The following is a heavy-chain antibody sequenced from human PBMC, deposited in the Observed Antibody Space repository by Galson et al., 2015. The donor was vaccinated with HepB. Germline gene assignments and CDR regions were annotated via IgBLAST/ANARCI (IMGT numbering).Heavy chain of an antibody. D-gene: IGHD3-10*01. CDR3: AHTRRYDPGNFFPYPFDS. J-gene: IGHJ4*02. CDR2: IYWDDAK. V-gene: IGHV2-5*02. Sequence: PALVKPTQTLTLTCTFSGFSLSTSRVGVGWIRQPPGKALEWLALIYWDDAKRYSPSLKNRLTITKDTPKKQVVLTVTNIDPVDTATYYCAHTRRYDPGNFFPYPFDSWGQGTLVTVSS. CDR1: GFSLSTSRVG.